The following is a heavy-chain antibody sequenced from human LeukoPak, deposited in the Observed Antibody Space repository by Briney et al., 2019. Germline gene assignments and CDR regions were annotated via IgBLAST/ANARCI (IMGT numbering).Heavy chain of an antibody. D-gene: IGHD3-16*01. CDR2: VYHTGST. CDR3: ARVAWSGSYVNYSYMDV. Sequence: SETLSLTCTVSGGSMNTYFWSWIRQPPGKGLEWMGYVYHTGSTTYKPSLKSRITISVDTSKNQFSLKLTSVTAADTAVYYCARVAWSGSYVNYSYMDVWGKGTTVTVSS. J-gene: IGHJ6*03. CDR1: GGSMNTYF. V-gene: IGHV4-59*01.